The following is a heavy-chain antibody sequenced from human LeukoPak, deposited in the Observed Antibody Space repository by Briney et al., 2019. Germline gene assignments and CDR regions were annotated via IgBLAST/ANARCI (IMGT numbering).Heavy chain of an antibody. CDR3: ARGGICTNGVCYKNYFDY. V-gene: IGHV4-34*01. J-gene: IGHJ4*02. Sequence: SETLSLTCAVYGGSFSGYYWSWIRQPPGKGLEWIGEINHSGSTDYNPSLKSRVTISVDTSKNQFSLKLSSVTAADTAVYYCARGGICTNGVCYKNYFDYWGQGTLVTVSS. CDR1: GGSFSGYY. CDR2: INHSGST. D-gene: IGHD2-8*01.